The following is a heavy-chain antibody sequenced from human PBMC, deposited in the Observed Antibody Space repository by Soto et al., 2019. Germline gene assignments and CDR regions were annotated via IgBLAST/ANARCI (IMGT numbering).Heavy chain of an antibody. CDR2: IYYSGST. J-gene: IGHJ6*03. Sequence: QVQLQESGPGLVKPSQTLSLTCTVSGGSISRGGYYWSWIRQHPGKGPEWIGYIYYSGSTYYNPSLKSRVTISVDTSKNQFSLKLSSVTAADTAVYYCARELGVAPRGWYYMDVWGKGTTVTVSS. CDR1: GGSISRGGYY. D-gene: IGHD2-15*01. V-gene: IGHV4-31*03. CDR3: ARELGVAPRGWYYMDV.